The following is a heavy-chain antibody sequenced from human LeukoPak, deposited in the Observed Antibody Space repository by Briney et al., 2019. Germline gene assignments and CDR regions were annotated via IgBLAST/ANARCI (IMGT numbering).Heavy chain of an antibody. CDR1: GYTFTGYY. Sequence: ASVKVSCKASGYTFTGYYMHWVRQAPGQGLEWMGWINPNSGGTNYAQKFQGRVTMTRDTSISTAYMELSRLRSDDTAVYYCARGLRYYYDSSGYSHFDYWGQGTLVTVSS. J-gene: IGHJ4*02. CDR3: ARGLRYYYDSSGYSHFDY. D-gene: IGHD3-22*01. CDR2: INPNSGGT. V-gene: IGHV1-2*02.